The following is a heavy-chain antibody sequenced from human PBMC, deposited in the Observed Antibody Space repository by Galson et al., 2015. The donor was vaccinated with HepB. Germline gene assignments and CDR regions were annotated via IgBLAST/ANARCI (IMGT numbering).Heavy chain of an antibody. V-gene: IGHV1-18*01. Sequence: SVKVSCKASGYTFTSYGISWVRQAPGQGLEWMGWISAHNDNTNYAQKLQGRVTVTTDTSTSTAYMDLRSLRSDDTAVYYCARFYSGDKFSFDYWGQGTLVTVSS. CDR3: ARFYSGDKFSFDY. CDR2: ISAHNDNT. D-gene: IGHD4-23*01. CDR1: GYTFTSYG. J-gene: IGHJ4*02.